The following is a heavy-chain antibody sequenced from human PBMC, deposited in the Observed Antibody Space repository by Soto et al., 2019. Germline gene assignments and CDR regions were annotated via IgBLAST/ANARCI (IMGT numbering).Heavy chain of an antibody. D-gene: IGHD3-3*01. CDR1: GFSLNTSGVG. Sequence: QITLKESGPTLVKPTQTLTLTCTLSGFSLNTSGVGVGWIRQPPGKALEWLALIYGNDGKRYSPSLKSRLTISKDTSENQVVLTMTNMDPVDTATYYCARCPDAFWSGYLISDWGQGTLVTVSS. CDR3: ARCPDAFWSGYLISD. V-gene: IGHV2-5*01. J-gene: IGHJ4*02. CDR2: IYGNDGK.